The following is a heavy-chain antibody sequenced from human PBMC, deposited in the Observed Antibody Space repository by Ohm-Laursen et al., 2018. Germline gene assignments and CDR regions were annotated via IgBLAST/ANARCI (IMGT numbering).Heavy chain of an antibody. D-gene: IGHD3-16*01. CDR1: GFTLSSYW. CDR3: VRVFRSGDLL. CDR2: IKQDGSEK. Sequence: SLRLSCAASGFTLSSYWMSWARQAPGKGLEWVANIKQDGSEKYYVDSVKGRFTIYRDNAKNSLYLQMSSLRAEDTAVYYCVRVFRSGDLLRGQGTLVTVSS. J-gene: IGHJ4*02. V-gene: IGHV3-7*01.